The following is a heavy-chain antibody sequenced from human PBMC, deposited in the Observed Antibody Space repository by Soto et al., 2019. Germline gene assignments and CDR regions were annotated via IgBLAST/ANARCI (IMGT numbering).Heavy chain of an antibody. Sequence: QVQLQESGPGLVKPSQTLSLTCTVSGGSISSGGYYWSWIRQHPGKGLEWIGYIYYSGSTYYNPSLKSRVTIXXAXSXXQFSLKLSSVTAADTAVYYCARGGGDYYYYYGMDVWGQGTTVTVSS. D-gene: IGHD6-25*01. V-gene: IGHV4-31*03. CDR1: GGSISSGGYY. CDR3: ARGGGDYYYYYGMDV. J-gene: IGHJ6*02. CDR2: IYYSGST.